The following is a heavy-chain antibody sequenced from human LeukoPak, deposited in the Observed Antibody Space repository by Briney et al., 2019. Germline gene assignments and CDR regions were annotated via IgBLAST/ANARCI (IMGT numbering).Heavy chain of an antibody. CDR2: ISSSSTFI. V-gene: IGHV3-48*01. D-gene: IGHD1-26*01. J-gene: IGHJ4*02. CDR3: ARDQGRGIYPHQYDF. CDR1: GFSFSSYG. Sequence: GGSLRLSCAASGFSFSSYGMNWVRQAPGKGLEWVSYISSSSTFIYYADSVKGRLTISRDNARNSLFLQMNSLSAEDTAVYYCARDQGRGIYPHQYDFWGQGTLVTVSS.